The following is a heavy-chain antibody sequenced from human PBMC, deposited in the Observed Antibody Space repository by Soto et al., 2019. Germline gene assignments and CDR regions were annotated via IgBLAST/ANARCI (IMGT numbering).Heavy chain of an antibody. Sequence: QVQLVESGGGVVQPGRSLRLSCAASGFTFSSYGMHWVRQAPGKGLEWVAVISYDGSNKYYADSVKGRFTISRDNSKNTLYLQMNSLRAEDTAVYYCAKERGYSYGYYYYGMDVWGQGTTVTVSS. V-gene: IGHV3-30*18. J-gene: IGHJ6*02. CDR1: GFTFSSYG. CDR2: ISYDGSNK. CDR3: AKERGYSYGYYYYGMDV. D-gene: IGHD5-18*01.